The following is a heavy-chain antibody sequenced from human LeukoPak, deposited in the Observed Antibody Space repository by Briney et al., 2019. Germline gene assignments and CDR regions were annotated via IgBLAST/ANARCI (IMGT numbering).Heavy chain of an antibody. CDR1: GYTFTCYY. CDR2: SNPNSGGT. D-gene: IGHD6-13*01. Sequence: GASVKVSCKASGYTFTCYYMHWVRQAPGQGLEWMGWSNPNSGGTNYAQKFQGRVTMTRYTSISTAYMELSRLRSDDTAVYYCARDRSGQLVLWGQGTLVTVSS. V-gene: IGHV1-2*02. CDR3: ARDRSGQLVL. J-gene: IGHJ4*02.